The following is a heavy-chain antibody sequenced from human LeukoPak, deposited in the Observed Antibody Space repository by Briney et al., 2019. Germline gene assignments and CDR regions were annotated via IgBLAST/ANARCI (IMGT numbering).Heavy chain of an antibody. CDR2: INTDGGST. V-gene: IGHV3-74*01. J-gene: IGHJ5*02. Sequence: GGSLRLSCAASGFSFSNYWMHWVRQAPGKGLVGVARINTDGGSTTYADYVKGRFTISSDNAKNTLYLQMNSLRAEDTAVYYCAPGRYSASFDPWGQGTLVTVSS. D-gene: IGHD1-26*01. CDR1: GFSFSNYW. CDR3: APGRYSASFDP.